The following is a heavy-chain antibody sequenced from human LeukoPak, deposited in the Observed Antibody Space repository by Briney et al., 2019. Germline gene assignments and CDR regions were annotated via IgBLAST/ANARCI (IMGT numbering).Heavy chain of an antibody. CDR2: IKEDGSTR. V-gene: IGHV3-7*05. CDR1: GFTFSNYW. CDR3: AKVLVRDAFDI. Sequence: PGGSLRLSCAASGFTFSNYWMTWARQAPGKGLEWVANIKEDGSTRYLVDSVKGRFTISRDNSKNTLYLQMNSLRAEDTAVYYCAKVLVRDAFDIWGQGTMVTVSS. D-gene: IGHD1-26*01. J-gene: IGHJ3*02.